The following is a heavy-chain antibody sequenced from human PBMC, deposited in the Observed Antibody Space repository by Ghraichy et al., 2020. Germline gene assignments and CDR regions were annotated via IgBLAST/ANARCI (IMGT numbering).Heavy chain of an antibody. CDR2: MYYSGGS. CDR1: GGSINNYF. CDR3: ARGPQDMYSLLQGEDIGDGFYLDY. Sequence: SETLSLTCSVSGGSINNYFWSWIRQSPGKGLEWIGYMYYSGGSSYNPSLKSRVTISVDTSKNQFSLNLRSVTAADTAVYYCARGPQDMYSLLQGEDIGDGFYLDYWGQGILVTVSS. D-gene: IGHD2-21*02. V-gene: IGHV4-59*01. J-gene: IGHJ4*02.